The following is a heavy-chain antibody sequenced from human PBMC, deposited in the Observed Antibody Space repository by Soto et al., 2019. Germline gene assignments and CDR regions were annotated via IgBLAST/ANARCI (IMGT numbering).Heavy chain of an antibody. V-gene: IGHV4-31*03. D-gene: IGHD2-2*01. CDR3: AGAYQLQTGWIAAPGWFDY. CDR2: IYYSGST. Sequence: SETLSLTCTVSGGSISSGGYYWSWIRQHPGKGLEWIGYIYYSGSTYYNPSLKSRVTISVDTSKNQFSLKLSSVTAADTAVYYCAGAYQLQTGWIAAPGWFDYWGQGTLVTVSS. CDR1: GGSISSGGYY. J-gene: IGHJ4*02.